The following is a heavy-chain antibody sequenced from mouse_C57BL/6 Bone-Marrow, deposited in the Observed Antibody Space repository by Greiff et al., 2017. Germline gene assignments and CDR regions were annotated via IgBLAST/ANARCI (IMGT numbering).Heavy chain of an antibody. D-gene: IGHD2-3*01. CDR2: INPRSGYT. V-gene: IGHV1-7*01. J-gene: IGHJ4*01. CDR1: GYTFTSYW. Sequence: QVQLQQSGAELAKPGASVKLSCKASGYTFTSYWMHWVKQRPGQGLEWIGYINPRSGYTKYNQKLKAKATLTADKSSSTAYMQLSSLTYEDSAVYYCARFLGLLPYYAMDYWGQGTSVTVSS. CDR3: ARFLGLLPYYAMDY.